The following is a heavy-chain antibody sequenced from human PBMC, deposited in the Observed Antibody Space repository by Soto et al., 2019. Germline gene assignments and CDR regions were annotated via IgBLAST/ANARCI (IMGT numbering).Heavy chain of an antibody. CDR2: ISPYNDNK. J-gene: IGHJ4*02. CDR1: GYTFNIYG. D-gene: IGHD1-7*01. V-gene: IGHV1-18*01. Sequence: QVQLVQSEAEVKKPGASVKVSCKASGYTFNIYGISWVRQAPGQGLEWMGWISPYNDNKKYAQNLQGRVTMTTDTSTSTAYMELRSLRSDDTAVYYCAREISALGTIDFWGQGTLVTVSS. CDR3: AREISALGTIDF.